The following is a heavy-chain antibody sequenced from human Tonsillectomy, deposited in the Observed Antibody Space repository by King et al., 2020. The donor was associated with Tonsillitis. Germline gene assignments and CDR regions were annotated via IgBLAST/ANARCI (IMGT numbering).Heavy chain of an antibody. V-gene: IGHV3-23*04. CDR1: GFTFSSSA. Sequence: QLVQSGGGLVQPGGSLRLSCAASGFTFSSSAMAWVRQAPGKGLEWVSGISGSGGSTYYADSGKGRFTISRDNSKNTLYLKMNILVAEDTARYYCAKVVITAMVYYFYYWGQGTLVTVSS. CDR3: AKVVITAMVYYFYY. J-gene: IGHJ4*02. D-gene: IGHD5-18*01. CDR2: ISGSGGST.